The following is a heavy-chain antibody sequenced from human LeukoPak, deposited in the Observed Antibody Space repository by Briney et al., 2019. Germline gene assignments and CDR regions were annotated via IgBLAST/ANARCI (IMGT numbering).Heavy chain of an antibody. V-gene: IGHV1-2*02. CDR3: ATRSWLDY. CDR1: GYTFTDYY. D-gene: IGHD6-13*01. CDR2: INPKSGGT. J-gene: IGHJ4*02. Sequence: ASVKVSCKASGYTFTDYYMHWVRQAPGQGLEWMGWINPKSGGTNYAQKFQGRVTMTRDTSISTAYMEVSRLRSDDTAVYYCATRSWLDYWGQGTLVTVSS.